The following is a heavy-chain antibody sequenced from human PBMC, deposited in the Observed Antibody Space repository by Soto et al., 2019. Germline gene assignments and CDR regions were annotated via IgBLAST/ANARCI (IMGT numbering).Heavy chain of an antibody. CDR3: ASRDPGTSVDY. CDR1: GGSFTSNNW. V-gene: IGHV4-4*02. CDR2: IYRTGST. D-gene: IGHD1-7*01. Sequence: SETLSLSIDVSGGSFTSNNWWAWVRQPPGQGLEWIGEIYRTGSTNYNPSLKSRVTISLDKSENQFSLKVTSPTAADTAVYYCASRDPGTSVDYWGQGTLVTVS. J-gene: IGHJ4*02.